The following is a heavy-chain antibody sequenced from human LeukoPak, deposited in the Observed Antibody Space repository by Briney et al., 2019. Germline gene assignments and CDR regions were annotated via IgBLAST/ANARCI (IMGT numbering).Heavy chain of an antibody. CDR3: AKKAGAYFWNYLDY. CDR2: ISGSGGST. CDR1: GFTFSSYA. J-gene: IGHJ4*02. Sequence: PGGSLRLSCAASGFTFSSYAMSWVCQAPGKGLEWVSAISGSGGSTYYADSVKGRFTISRDNSKNTLYLQMNSLRAEDTAVYYCAKKAGAYFWNYLDYWGQGTLVTVSS. D-gene: IGHD1-26*01. V-gene: IGHV3-23*01.